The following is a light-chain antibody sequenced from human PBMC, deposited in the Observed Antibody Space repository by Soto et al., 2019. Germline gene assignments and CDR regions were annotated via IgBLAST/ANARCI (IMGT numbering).Light chain of an antibody. CDR1: QSIRDN. J-gene: IGKJ4*02. CDR2: GAS. CDR3: QQYDDWPSYP. V-gene: IGKV3-15*01. Sequence: EIVMTQSPATLSVSPGERAIVSCRASQSIRDNLAWYQQTPGRAPRLLIYGASIRATGVPARFSGSGSGTAFALTSSSLQSEDFAFYYCQQYDDWPSYPLGEGTKVEI.